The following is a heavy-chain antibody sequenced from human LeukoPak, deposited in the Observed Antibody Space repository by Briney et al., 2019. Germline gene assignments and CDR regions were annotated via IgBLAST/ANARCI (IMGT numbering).Heavy chain of an antibody. J-gene: IGHJ6*03. CDR1: GYSISSGYY. CDR2: IYHSGST. D-gene: IGHD3-10*01. V-gene: IGHV4-38-2*02. CDR3: ARLLLWFGEFSLGYMDV. Sequence: SETLSLTCTVSGYSISSGYYWGWIRQPPGKGLEWIGSIYHSGSTYYNPSLKSRVTISVDTSKNQFSLKLSSVTAADTAVYYCARLLLWFGEFSLGYMDVWGKGTTVTVSS.